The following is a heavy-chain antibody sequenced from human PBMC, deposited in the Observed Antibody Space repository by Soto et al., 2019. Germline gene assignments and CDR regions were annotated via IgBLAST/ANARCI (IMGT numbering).Heavy chain of an antibody. D-gene: IGHD3-10*01. CDR2: FDPEDGET. CDR3: AGWFGEFDAFDI. V-gene: IGHV1-24*01. Sequence: ASVKVSCKVSGYTLTELSMHWVRQAPGKGLEWMGGFDPEDGETIYAQKIQGRVTMTEDTSTDTAYMELSSLRSEDTAVYYCAGWFGEFDAFDIWGQGTMVTV. J-gene: IGHJ3*02. CDR1: GYTLTELS.